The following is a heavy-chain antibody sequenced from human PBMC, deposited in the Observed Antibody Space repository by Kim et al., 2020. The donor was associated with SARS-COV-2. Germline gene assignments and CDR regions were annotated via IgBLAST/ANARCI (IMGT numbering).Heavy chain of an antibody. Sequence: YADSVKGRFTIARDNANNSLYLQMNSLRVEDTAVYYCARGAYTTGWYWSSWGQGTLVTVSS. CDR3: ARGAYTTGWYWSS. V-gene: IGHV3-11*06. J-gene: IGHJ5*02. D-gene: IGHD6-19*01.